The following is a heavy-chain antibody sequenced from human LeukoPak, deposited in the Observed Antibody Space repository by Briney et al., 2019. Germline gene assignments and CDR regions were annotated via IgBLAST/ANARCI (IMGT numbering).Heavy chain of an antibody. J-gene: IGHJ4*02. CDR1: GGSNSSSNW. Sequence: SETLSLTCAVSGGSNSSSNWWSWVRRPPGKGLEWIGEIYHSGSTNYNPSLKSRVTISVDKSKNQFSLKLSSVTAADTAVYYCARSLYSSGWTPYFDYWGQGTLVTVSS. CDR3: ARSLYSSGWTPYFDY. CDR2: IYHSGST. D-gene: IGHD6-19*01. V-gene: IGHV4-4*02.